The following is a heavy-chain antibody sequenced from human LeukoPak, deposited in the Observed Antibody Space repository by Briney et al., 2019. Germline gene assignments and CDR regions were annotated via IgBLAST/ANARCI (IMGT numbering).Heavy chain of an antibody. V-gene: IGHV1-2*06. CDR2: INPNSGGT. Sequence: ASVKVSCKTSGYTFTGYYMHWVRQAPGQGLEWMGRINPNSGGTNYAQKFQGRVTMTRDTSISTAYMELSRLRSEDTAVYYCARDNDSRDPPHFDYWGQGTLVTVSS. J-gene: IGHJ4*02. CDR1: GYTFTGYY. CDR3: ARDNDSRDPPHFDY. D-gene: IGHD3-16*01.